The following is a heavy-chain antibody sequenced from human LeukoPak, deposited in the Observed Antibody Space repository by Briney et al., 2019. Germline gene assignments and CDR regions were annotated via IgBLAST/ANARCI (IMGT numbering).Heavy chain of an antibody. CDR3: ARGGWGTVLDY. Sequence: GGSLRLSCAASGYTFSSSAMSWVRQAPGKGVEWVSAISNNGGYTYYSDSVKGRFTISRDNSENTLYLQLNSLRAEDTAVYYCARGGWGTVLDYWGQGTLVTVSS. CDR2: ISNNGGYT. J-gene: IGHJ4*02. CDR1: GYTFSSSA. D-gene: IGHD3-16*01. V-gene: IGHV3-23*01.